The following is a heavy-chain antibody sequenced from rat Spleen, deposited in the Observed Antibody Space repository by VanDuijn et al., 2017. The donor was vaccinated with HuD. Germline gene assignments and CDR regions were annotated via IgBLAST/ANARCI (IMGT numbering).Heavy chain of an antibody. J-gene: IGHJ2*01. CDR3: ARHGYNSYFDY. CDR2: ISYSGST. Sequence: EVQLQESGPGLVKPSQSLSLTCSVTVYSITTNYWDWIRKFPGNKMEWIGHISYSGSTSYNPSLKSRISITRDTSKNQFFLQLNSVTTEDTATYYCARHGYNSYFDYWGQGVMVTVSS. V-gene: IGHV3-1*01. CDR1: VYSITTNY. D-gene: IGHD1-9*01.